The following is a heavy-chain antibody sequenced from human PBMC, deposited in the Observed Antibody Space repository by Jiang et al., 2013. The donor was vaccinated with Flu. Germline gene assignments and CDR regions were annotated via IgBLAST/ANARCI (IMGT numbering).Heavy chain of an antibody. J-gene: IGHJ4*02. CDR3: ARAGRYYYDSSGYSPWDY. V-gene: IGHV1-69*04. D-gene: IGHD3-22*01. Sequence: SGAEVKKPGSSVKVSCKASGGTFSSYAISWVRQAPGQGLEWMGRIIPILGIANYAQKFQGRVTITADKSTSTAYMELSSLRSEDTAVYYCARAGRYYYDSSGYSPWDYWGQGTLVTVSS. CDR1: GGTFSSYA. CDR2: IIPILGIA.